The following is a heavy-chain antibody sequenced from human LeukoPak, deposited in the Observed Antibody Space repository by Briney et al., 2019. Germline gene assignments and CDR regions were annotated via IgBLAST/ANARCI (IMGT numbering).Heavy chain of an antibody. CDR2: INPSGGST. D-gene: IGHD1-26*01. J-gene: IGHJ6*02. V-gene: IGHV1-46*01. Sequence: ASVKVSCKASGYTLTSYYMHWVRQAPGQGLEWMGIINPSGGSTSYAQKFQGRVTMTRDTSTSTVYMELSSLRSEDTAVYYCARWETPHGMDVWGQGTTVTVSS. CDR1: GYTLTSYY. CDR3: ARWETPHGMDV.